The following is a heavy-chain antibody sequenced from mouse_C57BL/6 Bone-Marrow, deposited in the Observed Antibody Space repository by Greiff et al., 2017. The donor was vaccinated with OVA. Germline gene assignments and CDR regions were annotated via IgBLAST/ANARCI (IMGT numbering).Heavy chain of an antibody. CDR1: GYTFTSYW. D-gene: IGHD1-1*01. V-gene: IGHV1-64*01. CDR3: ARRGTTRAMDY. Sequence: QVHVKQPGAELVKPGASVKLSCKASGYTFTSYWMHWVKQRPGQGLEWIGMIHPNSGSTNYNEKFKSKATLPVDKSSSTAYMQLSSLTSEDSAVYYCARRGTTRAMDYWGQGTSVTVSS. CDR2: IHPNSGST. J-gene: IGHJ4*01.